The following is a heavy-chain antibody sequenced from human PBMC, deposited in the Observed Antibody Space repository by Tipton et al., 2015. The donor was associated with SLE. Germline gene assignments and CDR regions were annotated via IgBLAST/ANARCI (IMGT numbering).Heavy chain of an antibody. Sequence: TLSLTCAVYGGSFSGYCWSWIRQHPGKGLEWIGYTYYSGSTYYNPSLQSRLTMSVDTSRNQFSLKLTSVTAADTAVYFCARFDYSNWDDYWGQGTLVTVSS. D-gene: IGHD4-11*01. J-gene: IGHJ4*02. CDR1: GGSFSGYC. CDR2: TYYSGST. CDR3: ARFDYSNWDDY. V-gene: IGHV4-31*02.